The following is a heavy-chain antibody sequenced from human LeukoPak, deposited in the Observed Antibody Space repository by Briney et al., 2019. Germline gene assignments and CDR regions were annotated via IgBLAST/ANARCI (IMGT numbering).Heavy chain of an antibody. J-gene: IGHJ3*02. CDR3: ARGNRPYGEHEAFDI. D-gene: IGHD3-10*01. V-gene: IGHV4-34*01. CDR1: DESFSGYY. Sequence: ASETLSLTRAVYDESFSGYYCSWIRQPPRKGLEWIGEIDHSGSTNYNPSLQSRVTISVDTSKNQFSLKVSSVSAADTAVYYCARGNRPYGEHEAFDIWGHGTTVTVSP. CDR2: IDHSGST.